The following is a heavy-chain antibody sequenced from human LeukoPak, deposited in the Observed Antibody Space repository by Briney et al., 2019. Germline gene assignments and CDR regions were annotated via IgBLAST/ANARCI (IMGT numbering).Heavy chain of an antibody. J-gene: IGHJ3*02. CDR2: INPNSGTT. CDR3: ARVGNTYYYDSSGSNGFDI. V-gene: IGHV1-46*01. Sequence: ASVKVSCKASGYTFTDYYMHWVRQAPGQGLEWVGLINPNSGTTIYAKKFQGRVTMTRDTSTTTVYMELSSLTSEDTAVYYCARVGNTYYYDSSGSNGFDIWGQGTLVTVSS. D-gene: IGHD3-22*01. CDR1: GYTFTDYY.